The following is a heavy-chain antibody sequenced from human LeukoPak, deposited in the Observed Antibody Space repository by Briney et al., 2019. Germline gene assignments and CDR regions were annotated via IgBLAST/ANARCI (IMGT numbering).Heavy chain of an antibody. V-gene: IGHV4-34*01. Sequence: PSETLSLTCAVYGGSFSGYYWSWIRQPPGKGLEWIGEINHSGSTYYNPSLKSRVTISVDTSKNQFSLKLSSVTAADTAVYYCAMPGYSSGWYNDYWGQGTLVTVSS. CDR1: GGSFSGYY. CDR2: INHSGST. CDR3: AMPGYSSGWYNDY. J-gene: IGHJ4*02. D-gene: IGHD6-19*01.